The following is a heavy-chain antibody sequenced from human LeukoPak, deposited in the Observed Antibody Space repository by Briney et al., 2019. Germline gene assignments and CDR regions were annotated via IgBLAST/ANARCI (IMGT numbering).Heavy chain of an antibody. CDR1: GGSLSGYY. V-gene: IGHV4-34*01. CDR3: ARYPVVPAAIDY. D-gene: IGHD2-2*01. Sequence: PSETLSLTCAVYGGSLSGYYWSWIRQPPGKGLEWIGEINHVESTNYNPSLKSRLTTSVDTSKNQFSLKLSSVTAADTAVYYCARYPVVPAAIDYWGQGTLVTVSS. CDR2: INHVEST. J-gene: IGHJ4*02.